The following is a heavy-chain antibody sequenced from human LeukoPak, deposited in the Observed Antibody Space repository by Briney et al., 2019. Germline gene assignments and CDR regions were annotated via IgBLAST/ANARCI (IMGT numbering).Heavy chain of an antibody. CDR3: AREDIVVVPAAFDI. CDR1: GYTFTGYY. J-gene: IGHJ3*02. Sequence: ASVKVSCKASGYTFTGYYMHWVRQAPGQGLEWMGWINPNSGGTNYAQKFQGRVTMTRDTSISTAYMELSRLRSDDTAVYYCAREDIVVVPAAFDIWGQGTMVTVSS. D-gene: IGHD2-2*01. CDR2: INPNSGGT. V-gene: IGHV1-2*02.